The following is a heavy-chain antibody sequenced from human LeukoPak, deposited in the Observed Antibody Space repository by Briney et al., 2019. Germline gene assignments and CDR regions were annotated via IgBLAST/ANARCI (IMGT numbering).Heavy chain of an antibody. CDR1: GYTFTSYD. Sequence: ASVKVSCKASGYTFTSYDINWVRQATGQGLEWMGWMNPNSGNTGYAQKFQGRVTMTRNTSISTAYMELSSLRSDDTAVYYCARYAETMIGYFDYWGQGTLVTVSS. J-gene: IGHJ4*02. CDR2: MNPNSGNT. D-gene: IGHD3-22*01. V-gene: IGHV1-8*01. CDR3: ARYAETMIGYFDY.